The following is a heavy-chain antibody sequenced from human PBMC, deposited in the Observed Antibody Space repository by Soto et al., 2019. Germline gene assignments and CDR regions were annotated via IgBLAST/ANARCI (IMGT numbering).Heavy chain of an antibody. CDR1: VGSFSGYY. CDR2: INHSGST. V-gene: IGHV4-34*01. Sequence: SETLSLTCAVYVGSFSGYYWSWIRQPPGKGLEWIGEINHSGSTNYNPSLKSRVTISVDTSKNQFSLKLSSVTAADTAVYYCARGRIVVVPAAIRYYYYGMDVWGQGTTVTVSS. J-gene: IGHJ6*02. D-gene: IGHD2-2*02. CDR3: ARGRIVVVPAAIRYYYYGMDV.